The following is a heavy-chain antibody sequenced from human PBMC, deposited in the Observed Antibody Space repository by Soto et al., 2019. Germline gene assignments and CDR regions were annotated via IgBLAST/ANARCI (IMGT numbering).Heavy chain of an antibody. CDR3: ARDFPDDYSLGSFDY. CDR1: GFTFSSYG. Sequence: GGSLRLSCAASGFTFSSYGMHWVRQAPGKGLEWVAVIWYDGSNKYYADSVKGRFTISRDNSKNTLYLQMNSLRAEDTAVYYCARDFPDDYSLGSFDYWGQGTLVTVSS. D-gene: IGHD4-4*01. V-gene: IGHV3-33*01. J-gene: IGHJ4*02. CDR2: IWYDGSNK.